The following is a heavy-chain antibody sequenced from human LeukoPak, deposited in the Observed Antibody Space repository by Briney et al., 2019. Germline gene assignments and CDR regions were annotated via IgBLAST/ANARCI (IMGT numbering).Heavy chain of an antibody. J-gene: IGHJ4*02. CDR1: GYTFTSYG. V-gene: IGHV1-18*01. CDR3: ASDGGRNSGSYPYYFDY. D-gene: IGHD6-19*01. Sequence: ASVKVSCKASGYTFTSYGISWVRQAPGQGLEWMGWISAYNGNTNYAQKLQGRVTMTTDTSTSTAYMELRSLRSDDTAVYYCASDGGRNSGSYPYYFDYWGQGTLVTVSS. CDR2: ISAYNGNT.